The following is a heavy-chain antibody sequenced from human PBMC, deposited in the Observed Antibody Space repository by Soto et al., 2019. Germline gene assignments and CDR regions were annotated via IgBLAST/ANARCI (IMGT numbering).Heavy chain of an antibody. CDR3: SIGSWSAETFDV. CDR2: IIPMLTVT. Sequence: QVHLEQSGAEVKKPGSSVKVSCKAAGGTFSTYTRILVRQAPGQGLEWMRMIIPMLTVTNSAQKFQGRVTLTADKSTSTAFMELTSLTSDDTAVYYCSIGSWSAETFDVWGQGTMVTVSS. CDR1: GGTFSTYT. V-gene: IGHV1-69*02. D-gene: IGHD2-2*01. J-gene: IGHJ3*01.